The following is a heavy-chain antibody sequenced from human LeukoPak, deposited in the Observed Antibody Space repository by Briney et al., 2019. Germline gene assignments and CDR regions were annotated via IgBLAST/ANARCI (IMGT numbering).Heavy chain of an antibody. V-gene: IGHV1-69*06. Sequence: GASVKVSCKASGGTFSSYAISWVRQAPGQGLEWMGGIIPIFGTANYAQKFQGRVTITADKSTSTAYMELSSLRSDDTAVYYCARWTRGRWLQLDYWGQGTLVTVSS. J-gene: IGHJ4*02. CDR1: GGTFSSYA. CDR3: ARWTRGRWLQLDY. D-gene: IGHD5-24*01. CDR2: IIPIFGTA.